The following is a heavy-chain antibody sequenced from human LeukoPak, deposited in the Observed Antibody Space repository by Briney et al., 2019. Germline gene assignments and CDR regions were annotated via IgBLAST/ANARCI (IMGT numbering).Heavy chain of an antibody. V-gene: IGHV3-15*01. D-gene: IGHD5-18*01. CDR2: IKSKTDGGTT. CDR1: GFTFSNAW. J-gene: IGHJ4*02. CDR3: TTDPEVYSYGLWADY. Sequence: GGSLRLSCAASGFTFSNAWMSWFRQAPGKGLEWVGRIKSKTDGGTTDYAAPVKGRFTISRDDSKNTLYLQMNSLKTEDTAVYYCTTDPEVYSYGLWADYWGQGTLVTVSS.